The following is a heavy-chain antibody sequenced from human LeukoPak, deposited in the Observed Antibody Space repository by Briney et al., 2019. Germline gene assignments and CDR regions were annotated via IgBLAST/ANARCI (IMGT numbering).Heavy chain of an antibody. CDR2: INHSGST. V-gene: IGHV4-34*01. D-gene: IGHD5-18*01. CDR3: ARGKIQLWLRWFDP. Sequence: SETLSLTCAVYGGSLSGYDWTWIRQPPGKGLEWIGEINHSGSTNYNPSLKSRVTISVDTSKNQFSLKLSSVTAADTAVYYCARGKIQLWLRWFDPWGQGTLVTVSS. CDR1: GGSLSGYD. J-gene: IGHJ5*02.